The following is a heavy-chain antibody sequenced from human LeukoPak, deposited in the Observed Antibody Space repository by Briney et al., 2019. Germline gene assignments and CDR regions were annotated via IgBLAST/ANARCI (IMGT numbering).Heavy chain of an antibody. CDR1: GFTVSGNY. D-gene: IGHD2-15*01. Sequence: PGGSLRLSCAASGFTVSGNYMTWVRQAPGKGLELVALIYSGGNTHDADSVKGRFTISRDNSKNTLYLQMNSLRAEDTAVYYCARDEGWRGLSWGQGTLVTVSS. J-gene: IGHJ5*02. CDR2: IYSGGNT. CDR3: ARDEGWRGLS. V-gene: IGHV3-53*01.